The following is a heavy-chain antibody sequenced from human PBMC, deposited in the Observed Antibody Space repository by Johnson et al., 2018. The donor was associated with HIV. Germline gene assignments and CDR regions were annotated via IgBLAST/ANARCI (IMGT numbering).Heavy chain of an antibody. Sequence: VQLVESGGGVVQPGGSLRLSCAASGLTFDDDAMHWGRQAPGKGLAWVSGIRWMSGTIGDAYSVKGRFTISRDNAKKSLYLQMDSLRAEDTALYYCAKDLRLSSGHWLVQGGAFDIWGQGKMVTVSS. J-gene: IGHJ3*02. V-gene: IGHV3-9*01. CDR3: AKDLRLSSGHWLVQGGAFDI. CDR1: GLTFDDDA. D-gene: IGHD6-19*01. CDR2: IRWMSGTI.